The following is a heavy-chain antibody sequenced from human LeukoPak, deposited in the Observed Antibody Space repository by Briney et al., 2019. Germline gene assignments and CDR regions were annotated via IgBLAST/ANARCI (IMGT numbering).Heavy chain of an antibody. V-gene: IGHV3-23*01. CDR2: ISGSGGST. J-gene: IGHJ6*03. CDR3: ANPGSRFLPREYYYYMDV. D-gene: IGHD3-3*01. Sequence: GGSLRLSCAASGFTFINYAMNWVRQAPGKGLEWVSAISGSGGSTYYADSVKGRFTISRDNSKNTLYLQMNSLRAEDTAVYYCANPGSRFLPREYYYYMDVWGKGTTVTVSS. CDR1: GFTFINYA.